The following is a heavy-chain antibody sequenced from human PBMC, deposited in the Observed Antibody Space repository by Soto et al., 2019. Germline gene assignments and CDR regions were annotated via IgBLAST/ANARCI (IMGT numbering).Heavy chain of an antibody. Sequence: GGSLRLSCAASGFTFSSYLMHWVRQAPGKGLVWVSRINSDGSDTRYADSVKGRFTISRDNAKNTLYLQMNSLRAEDTAVYYCARALGYCSGGSCYYHWYFDLWGRGTLVTVSS. V-gene: IGHV3-74*01. D-gene: IGHD2-15*01. CDR2: INSDGSDT. J-gene: IGHJ2*01. CDR3: ARALGYCSGGSCYYHWYFDL. CDR1: GFTFSSYL.